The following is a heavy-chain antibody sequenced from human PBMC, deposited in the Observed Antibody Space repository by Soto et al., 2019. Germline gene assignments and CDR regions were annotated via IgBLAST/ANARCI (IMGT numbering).Heavy chain of an antibody. CDR1: GFTFRSYG. J-gene: IGHJ6*02. Sequence: QMQLVESGGGVVQPGRSLRLSCAASGFTFRSYGIHWVRQAPGKGLEWVALIWFDGSKKYYVDSVKGRFAVSRDNSKNTLYLQMNSLRVEDTAVYYCARERLGPYGSGMDVGGQGTTLTVS. D-gene: IGHD4-17*01. CDR2: IWFDGSKK. V-gene: IGHV3-33*01. CDR3: ARERLGPYGSGMDV.